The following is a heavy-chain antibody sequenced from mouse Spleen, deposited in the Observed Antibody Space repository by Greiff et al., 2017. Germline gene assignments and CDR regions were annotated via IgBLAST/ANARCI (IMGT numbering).Heavy chain of an antibody. J-gene: IGHJ4*01. V-gene: IGHV1-22*01. CDR2: INPNNGGT. CDR3: ARHLPYGYDAMDY. CDR1: GYTFTDYN. D-gene: IGHD1-2*01. Sequence: VQLKQSGPELVKPGASVKMSCKASGYTFTDYNMHWVKQSHGKSLEWIGYINPNNGGTSYNQKFKGKATLTVNKSSSTAYMELRSLTSEDSAVYYCARHLPYGYDAMDYWGQGTSVTVSS.